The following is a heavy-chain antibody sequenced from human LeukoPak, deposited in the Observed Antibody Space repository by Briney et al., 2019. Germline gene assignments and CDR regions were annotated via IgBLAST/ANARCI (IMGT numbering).Heavy chain of an antibody. CDR3: ARDTYYYDSSGYRLTSAFDI. Sequence: ASVKVSCKASGGTFSSYAISWVRQAPGQGLEWMGGIIPIFGTANYAQKFQGRVTITADESTSTAYMELSSLRSEDTAVYYCARDTYYYDSSGYRLTSAFDIWGQGTMVTVSS. D-gene: IGHD3-22*01. V-gene: IGHV1-69*13. CDR1: GGTFSSYA. J-gene: IGHJ3*02. CDR2: IIPIFGTA.